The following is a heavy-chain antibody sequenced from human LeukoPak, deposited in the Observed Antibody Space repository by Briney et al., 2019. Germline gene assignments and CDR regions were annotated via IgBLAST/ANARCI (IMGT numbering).Heavy chain of an antibody. V-gene: IGHV3-30-3*01. D-gene: IGHD3-22*01. J-gene: IGHJ4*02. Sequence: GRSLRLSCAASGFIFSSHAMHWVRQAPGKGLEWVAVISYDSDNKYYVDSVKGRFTISRDNSNNTLHLQMNSLRPEDTAVYYCARDPTQWLQYGYFDYWGQGTLVTVSS. CDR3: ARDPTQWLQYGYFDY. CDR2: ISYDSDNK. CDR1: GFIFSSHA.